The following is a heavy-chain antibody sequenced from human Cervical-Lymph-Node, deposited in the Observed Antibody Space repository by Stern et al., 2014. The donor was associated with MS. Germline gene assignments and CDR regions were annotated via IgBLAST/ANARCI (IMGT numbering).Heavy chain of an antibody. CDR3: ARVSTSFDD. CDR2: ISYDGST. Sequence: QVQLQESGPGVVKPSETLSLTCTVSGGSISSYYWSWIRQPPGKGLEVIGYISYDGSTNYNSSLKSRVTISLDTSKKQFSLKLDSVSAADKAVYFCARVSTSFDDWGQGTLVTVSS. V-gene: IGHV4-59*01. CDR1: GGSISSYY. J-gene: IGHJ4*02. D-gene: IGHD4-11*01.